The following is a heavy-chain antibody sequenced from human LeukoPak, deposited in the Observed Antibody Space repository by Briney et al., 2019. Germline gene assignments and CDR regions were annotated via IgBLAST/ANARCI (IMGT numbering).Heavy chain of an antibody. Sequence: SETLSLTCAVYGGSFSGYYWSWIRQPPGKGLEWIGEINHSGSTNCNPSLKSRVTISVDTSKNQFSLKLSSVTAADTAVYYCASLYDFWSGYYPRYYYGMDVWGQGTTVTVSS. D-gene: IGHD3-3*01. CDR1: GGSFSGYY. CDR2: INHSGST. CDR3: ASLYDFWSGYYPRYYYGMDV. J-gene: IGHJ6*02. V-gene: IGHV4-34*01.